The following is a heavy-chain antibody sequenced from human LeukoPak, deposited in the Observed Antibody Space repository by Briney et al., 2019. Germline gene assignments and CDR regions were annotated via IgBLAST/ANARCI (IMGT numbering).Heavy chain of an antibody. Sequence: GGSLRLSCAASGFTFSSYNMNWVRQAPGKGLEWVPSISSSSNYIYYADSVKGRFTISRDNAKNSLYLQMNSLRAEDTAVYYCARVTYFDSSGYSHWGQGTLVTVSS. CDR3: ARVTYFDSSGYSH. J-gene: IGHJ4*02. V-gene: IGHV3-21*01. D-gene: IGHD3-22*01. CDR2: ISSSSNYI. CDR1: GFTFSSYN.